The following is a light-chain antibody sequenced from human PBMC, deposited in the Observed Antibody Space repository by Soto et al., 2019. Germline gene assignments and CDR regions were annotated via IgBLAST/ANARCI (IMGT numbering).Light chain of an antibody. CDR1: QDISSW. CDR2: ATS. V-gene: IGKV1D-12*01. Sequence: DIQLTQSPSSVSASVGDTVTITCRASQDISSWLAWYQQKPGKAPKLLIYATSNLQSGVPSRFSGSGSGKDFTLTITSLQPEDFASYHCQQADTFPYTFGQGTKVEIK. J-gene: IGKJ2*01. CDR3: QQADTFPYT.